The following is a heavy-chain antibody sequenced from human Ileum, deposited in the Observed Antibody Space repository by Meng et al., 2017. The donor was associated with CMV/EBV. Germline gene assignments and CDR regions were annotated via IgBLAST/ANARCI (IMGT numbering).Heavy chain of an antibody. V-gene: IGHV1-2*02. CDR2: INTNTGVT. CDR1: GYRFTVYY. CDR3: TRDGTTTNERGYTY. D-gene: IGHD2-8*01. Sequence: HVQQVLLGDDVKKPGASMKVSCKASGYRFTVYYIHWVPQAPGKGPEWMGWINTNTGVTKYEHKFQGRVTLTRATSISTTYMEFNGLTSDDTAVYYCTRDGTTTNERGYTYWGQGTLVTVSS. J-gene: IGHJ4*02.